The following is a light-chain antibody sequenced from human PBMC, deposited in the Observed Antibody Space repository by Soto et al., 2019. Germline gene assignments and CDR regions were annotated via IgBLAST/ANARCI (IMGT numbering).Light chain of an antibody. CDR3: QAWDSTTAV. Sequence: SYELTQPPSVSVSPGQTASITCSGDTLGDKYAYWYQQKAGQSPVMVIYQDSKRPSGIPDRFSGSNSGNTATLTISGTQAVDEADFYCQAWDSTTAVFGGGTKVTVL. J-gene: IGLJ2*01. V-gene: IGLV3-1*01. CDR1: TLGDKY. CDR2: QDS.